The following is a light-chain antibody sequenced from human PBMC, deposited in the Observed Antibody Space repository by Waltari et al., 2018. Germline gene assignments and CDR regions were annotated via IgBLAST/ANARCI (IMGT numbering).Light chain of an antibody. CDR1: HIDPKS. J-gene: IGLJ2*01. CDR2: DDS. Sequence: SYVVTQPPSMSVAPGQTAKITCGGDHIDPKSVHWCQQKPGQAPVVVVYDDSDRPSEIPDRFSGSNSENTATLTITRVEAGDEADYYCQVWDTSSGHVVFGGGTELTVL. V-gene: IGLV3-21*02. CDR3: QVWDTSSGHVV.